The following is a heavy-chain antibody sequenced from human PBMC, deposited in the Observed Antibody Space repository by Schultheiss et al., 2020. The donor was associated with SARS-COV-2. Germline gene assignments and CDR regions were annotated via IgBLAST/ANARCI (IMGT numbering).Heavy chain of an antibody. J-gene: IGHJ5*02. CDR2: IYYSGST. D-gene: IGHD2-2*01. CDR3: ARHRVVVVPAATDWFDP. V-gene: IGHV4-39*01. Sequence: SETLSLTCTVSGGSISSSSYYWGWIRQPPGKGLEWIGCIYYSGSTYYNPSLKSRVTISVDTSKNQFSLKLSSVTAADTAVYYCARHRVVVVPAATDWFDPWGQGTLVTVSS. CDR1: GGSISSSSYY.